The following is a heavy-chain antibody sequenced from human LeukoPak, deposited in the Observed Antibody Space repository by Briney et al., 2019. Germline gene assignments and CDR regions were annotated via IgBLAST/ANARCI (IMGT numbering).Heavy chain of an antibody. D-gene: IGHD3-3*01. Sequence: GGSLRLSCAASGFTFSSYSMHWVRQAPGKGLVWVSRINSDGSSTSYADSVKGRFTISRDNAKNTLYLQMNSLRAEDTAVYYCARAVRGYYDFWSGYYSYYYYYYMDVWGKGTTVTVSS. CDR2: INSDGSST. J-gene: IGHJ6*03. V-gene: IGHV3-74*01. CDR3: ARAVRGYYDFWSGYYSYYYYYYMDV. CDR1: GFTFSSYS.